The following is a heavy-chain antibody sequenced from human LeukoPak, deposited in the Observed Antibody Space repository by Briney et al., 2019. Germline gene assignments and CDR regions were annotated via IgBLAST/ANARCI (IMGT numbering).Heavy chain of an antibody. CDR1: GYIFTNYW. CDR2: IYPGDSDT. D-gene: IGHD1-26*01. J-gene: IGHJ4*02. Sequence: GESLKISCKGSGYIFTNYWIGWVRQMPGKGLEWMGIIYPGDSDTRYSPSFQGQVTISADKSTSTAYLQWSSLKASDTAIYYCARHRSGSYHSTLDYWGQGILVTVSS. CDR3: ARHRSGSYHSTLDY. V-gene: IGHV5-51*01.